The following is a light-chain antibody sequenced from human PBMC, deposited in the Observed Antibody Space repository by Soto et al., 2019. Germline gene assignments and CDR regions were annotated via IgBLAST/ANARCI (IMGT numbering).Light chain of an antibody. CDR1: QSVSSN. CDR3: QHRSNWPLT. Sequence: EIVMTQSPATLSVSPGEIATLYCRASQSVSSNLAWYQQKPGQAPRLLIFGASTRATGIPVRFSGSGSGTDFTLTISSLEPEDFAVYYCQHRSNWPLTFGGGTKVDIK. V-gene: IGKV3-15*01. CDR2: GAS. J-gene: IGKJ4*01.